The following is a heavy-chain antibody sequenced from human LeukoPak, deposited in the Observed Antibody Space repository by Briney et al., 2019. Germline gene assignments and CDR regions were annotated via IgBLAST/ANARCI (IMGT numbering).Heavy chain of an antibody. D-gene: IGHD3-3*01. Sequence: GESLRLSCAASGFPFSSCAMSWVRQAPGKGLEWVSTISNSDDSTYYADSVKGRFTISRDNSENTLYLQMNSLRAEDTAVYYCARGADFWSGYSFDYWGQGTLVTVSS. J-gene: IGHJ4*02. CDR3: ARGADFWSGYSFDY. V-gene: IGHV3-23*01. CDR1: GFPFSSCA. CDR2: ISNSDDST.